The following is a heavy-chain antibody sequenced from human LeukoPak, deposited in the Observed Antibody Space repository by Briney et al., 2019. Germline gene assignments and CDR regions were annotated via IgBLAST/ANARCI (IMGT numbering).Heavy chain of an antibody. Sequence: GESLKISCQGSGFPFLAYWIGWVRQMPGKGLEWMGIIYPGDSDTRYSPSFQGQVTISADKSISTAYLQWSSLKASDTAMYYCARQSAGNDYGGGYYYYAMDVWGQGTTVTVSS. CDR2: IYPGDSDT. V-gene: IGHV5-51*01. CDR3: ARQSAGNDYGGGYYYYAMDV. CDR1: GFPFLAYW. J-gene: IGHJ6*02. D-gene: IGHD4-17*01.